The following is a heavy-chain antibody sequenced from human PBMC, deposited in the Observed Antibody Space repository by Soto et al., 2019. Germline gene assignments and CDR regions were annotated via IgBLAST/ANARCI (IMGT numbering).Heavy chain of an antibody. Sequence: SETLSLTCSVSGGSISSSSYYWGWIRQPPGKGLEWIGSIYYSGSTYYNPSLKSRVTISVDTSKNQFSLKLSSVTAADTAVYYCARLSMGDIVVVPAATDYYYYMDVWGKGTTVTVSS. CDR2: IYYSGST. CDR1: GGSISSSSYY. V-gene: IGHV4-39*01. CDR3: ARLSMGDIVVVPAATDYYYYMDV. J-gene: IGHJ6*03. D-gene: IGHD2-2*01.